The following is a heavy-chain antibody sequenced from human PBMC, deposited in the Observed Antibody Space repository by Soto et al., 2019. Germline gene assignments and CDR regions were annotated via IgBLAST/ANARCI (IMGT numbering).Heavy chain of an antibody. Sequence: EVQLLESGGGGVQPGGSLRLSCAASGFIFSDYAMTWVRQTPGKGLGWVSAITSSGSSTYFADSLKGRITISRDNSKNTLSLQMDSLRVEDTAIYYCAKGLEGYVVSSFDSWGQGALVTVSS. CDR3: AKGLEGYVVSSFDS. D-gene: IGHD5-12*01. J-gene: IGHJ4*02. V-gene: IGHV3-23*01. CDR1: GFIFSDYA. CDR2: ITSSGSST.